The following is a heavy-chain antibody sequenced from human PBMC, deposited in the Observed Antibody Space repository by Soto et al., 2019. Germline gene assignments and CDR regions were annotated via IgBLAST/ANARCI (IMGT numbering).Heavy chain of an antibody. CDR3: ARLRLGANYYFDY. J-gene: IGHJ4*02. V-gene: IGHV1-46*01. CDR2: INPSGGST. D-gene: IGHD3-3*01. CDR1: GYTFTSYY. Sequence: QVQLVQSGAEVKKPGASVKVSCKASGYTFTSYYMHWVRQAPGQGLEWMGIINPSGGSTSYAQKLQGRDTMTRDTSTSTVYMELSSLRSEDTAVYYCARLRLGANYYFDYWGQGTLVTVSS.